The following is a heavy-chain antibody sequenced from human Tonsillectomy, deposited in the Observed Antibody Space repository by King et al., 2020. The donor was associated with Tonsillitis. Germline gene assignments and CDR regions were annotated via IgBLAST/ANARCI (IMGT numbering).Heavy chain of an antibody. CDR2: IHPNGGGT. J-gene: IGHJ4*02. V-gene: IGHV1-2*02. CDR1: GYTFTGHY. CDR3: ARGYIWGSY. D-gene: IGHD3-16*01. Sequence: QLVQSGAEVKKPGASVKVSCKTSGYTFTGHYMFWLRQAHGQGLEWMGWIHPNGGGTPDAQKFQGRITMTRDTSISTAYMELSRLRSDDTAVYYCARGYIWGSYWGQGTLVTVSS.